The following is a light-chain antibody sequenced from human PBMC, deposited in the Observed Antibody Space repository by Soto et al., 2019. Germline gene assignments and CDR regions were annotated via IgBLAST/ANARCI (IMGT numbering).Light chain of an antibody. V-gene: IGLV2-23*02. CDR3: CSYAGSSTFV. Sequence: QSALTQPASVSGSPGQSITISCTGTSSDVGIYDLVSWYKHHPGRAPQLIIYEVTKRPSGVSNRFSGSKSGNTAFLTISGLQAEDEADYYCCSYAGSSTFVFGTGTKLTVL. CDR1: SSDVGIYDL. J-gene: IGLJ1*01. CDR2: EVT.